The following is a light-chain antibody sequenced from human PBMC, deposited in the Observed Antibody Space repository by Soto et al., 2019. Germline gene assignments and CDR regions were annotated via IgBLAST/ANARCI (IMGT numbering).Light chain of an antibody. V-gene: IGKV3-15*01. CDR2: GAS. J-gene: IGKJ1*01. CDR1: QSVSSD. CDR3: QQYNTWHPKMA. Sequence: VVTQSPATLSVFPGEPATLSCRASQSVSSDLAWYQQRPGQAPRLLLYGASTRATGIPARFRGSGSGTEFGLTISSLQSEDFATYYGQQYNTWHPKMAFGRGTKVEIK.